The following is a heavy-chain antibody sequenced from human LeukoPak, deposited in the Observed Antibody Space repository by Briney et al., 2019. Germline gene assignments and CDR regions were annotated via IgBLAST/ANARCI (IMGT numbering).Heavy chain of an antibody. CDR2: ISGASGTT. Sequence: PGGSLRLSCADSGFTFSSYAMTWVRQAPGKGLEWVSTISGASGTTYYADSVKGRFTIPRDNSKNTLYLQMNSLRAEDTAVYYCARGYSGYFYYWGQGTLVTVSS. J-gene: IGHJ4*02. CDR3: ARGYSGYFYY. V-gene: IGHV3-23*01. CDR1: GFTFSSYA. D-gene: IGHD5-12*01.